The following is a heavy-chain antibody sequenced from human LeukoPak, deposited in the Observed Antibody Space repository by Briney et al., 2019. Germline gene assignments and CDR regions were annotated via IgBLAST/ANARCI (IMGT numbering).Heavy chain of an antibody. Sequence: ASVKVSCKASGYTFSSFDINWVRQATGQGLEWMGWMNPNTGNTGYAKKLQGRFTITRDTSMSTAYMELSSLRSEDTAVYYCARGRGQWGRTFDYWGQGTLVTVSS. CDR2: MNPNTGNT. J-gene: IGHJ4*02. CDR1: GYTFSSFD. CDR3: ARGRGQWGRTFDY. D-gene: IGHD3-10*01. V-gene: IGHV1-8*01.